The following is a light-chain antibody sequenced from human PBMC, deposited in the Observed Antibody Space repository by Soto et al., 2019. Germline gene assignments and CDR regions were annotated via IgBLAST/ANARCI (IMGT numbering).Light chain of an antibody. CDR1: SSDVGSYNL. CDR3: CSYAGSSSPV. V-gene: IGLV2-23*02. J-gene: IGLJ7*01. CDR2: EVS. Sequence: QSALTQPASVSGSPGQSITISCTGTSSDVGSYNLVSWYQQHPGKAPKLMIYEVSKRPSGVSNRFSGSKSGNTASLTISGLQAEYEADYYCCSYAGSSSPVFGGGTQLTVL.